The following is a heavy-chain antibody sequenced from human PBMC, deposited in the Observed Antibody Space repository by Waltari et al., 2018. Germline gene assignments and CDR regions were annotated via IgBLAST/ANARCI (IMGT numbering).Heavy chain of an antibody. D-gene: IGHD6-19*01. CDR1: GFTFNLYV. CDR3: AKGGWLDD. V-gene: IGHV3-23*01. J-gene: IGHJ4*02. CDR2: INAGGSPT. Sequence: EVQLLESGGGLIEPGGSLTLSCAAPGFTFNLYVMSWVRQAPGQGLEWVSAINAGGSPTYYADSVKGRFTITRDDSRNTSYLQMNSLRVEDTAVYYCAKGGWLDDWGQGTLVTVSS.